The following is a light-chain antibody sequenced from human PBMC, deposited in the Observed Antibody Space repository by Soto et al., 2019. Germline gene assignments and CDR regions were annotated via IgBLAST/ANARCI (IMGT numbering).Light chain of an antibody. CDR2: EVT. J-gene: IGLJ2*01. CDR1: SSDIGGFDY. CDR3: SSYTSKSTLVV. V-gene: IGLV2-14*03. Sequence: QLVLTQPASVSGSPGQSIAISCTGTSSDIGGFDYVSWFQQYPGKAPKLIIYEVTHRPSGVSTRFSGSKSGRTASLSITGLQAEDEADYYCSSYTSKSTLVVFGGGTKLTVL.